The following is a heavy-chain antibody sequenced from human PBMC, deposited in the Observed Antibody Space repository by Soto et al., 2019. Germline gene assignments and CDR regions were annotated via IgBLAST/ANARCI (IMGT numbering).Heavy chain of an antibody. CDR1: GFIFTNYA. J-gene: IGHJ3*01. Sequence: GWSLRLACAASGFIFTNYAMNWVRQAPGKGLEWVSVIGGRGNSAYYADSVQGRFTISRDNSKNTLSLQMSSLTADDTAIYYCVRRGSGCFEFWGRGTLVTVSS. CDR2: IGGRGNSA. CDR3: VRRGSGCFEF. V-gene: IGHV3-23*01. D-gene: IGHD6-19*01.